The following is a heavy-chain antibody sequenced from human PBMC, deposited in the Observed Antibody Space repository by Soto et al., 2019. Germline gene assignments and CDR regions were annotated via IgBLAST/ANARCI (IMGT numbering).Heavy chain of an antibody. J-gene: IGHJ6*02. D-gene: IGHD2-15*01. CDR2: ISYDGSNK. Sequence: QVQLVESGGGVVQPGRSLRLSCAASGFPFSSYGMHWVRQAPGKGLEWVAVISYDGSNKYYADSVKGRFTISRDNSKNTLYLQMNSLRAEDTAVYYCAKGLGQRRKIVVVAAVYYYYGMDVWGQGTTVTVSS. V-gene: IGHV3-30*18. CDR3: AKGLGQRRKIVVVAAVYYYYGMDV. CDR1: GFPFSSYG.